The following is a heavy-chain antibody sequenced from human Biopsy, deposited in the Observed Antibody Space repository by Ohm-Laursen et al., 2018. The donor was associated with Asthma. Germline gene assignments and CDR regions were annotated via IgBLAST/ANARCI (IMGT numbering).Heavy chain of an antibody. J-gene: IGHJ3*01. CDR3: ARQKLAAAEGPFDL. CDR2: IHKNGIG. Sequence: SDTLSLTCTVSNGSISSNFYYWGWIRQPPGKGLEWVGSIHKNGIGYYKSSLKSRLPISVDTSKNQFSLKVTSVTAADTAVYYCARQKLAAAEGPFDLWGQGTMVTVSS. CDR1: NGSISSNFYY. D-gene: IGHD6-13*01. V-gene: IGHV4-39*01.